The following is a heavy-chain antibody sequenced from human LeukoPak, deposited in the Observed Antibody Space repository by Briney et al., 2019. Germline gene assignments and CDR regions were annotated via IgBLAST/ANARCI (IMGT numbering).Heavy chain of an antibody. Sequence: SVKVSCKASGGTFSSYAISWVRQAPGQGLEWMGGIIPIFGTANYAQKFQGRVTITADESTSTAYMELSSLRSEDTAVYYCAGMTVAGLGPFDYWGQGTLVTVSS. CDR2: IIPIFGTA. D-gene: IGHD6-19*01. CDR1: GGTFSSYA. CDR3: AGMTVAGLGPFDY. V-gene: IGHV1-69*13. J-gene: IGHJ4*02.